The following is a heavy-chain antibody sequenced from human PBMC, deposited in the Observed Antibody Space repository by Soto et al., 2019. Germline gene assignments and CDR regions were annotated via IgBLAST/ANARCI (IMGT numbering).Heavy chain of an antibody. V-gene: IGHV3-7*04. CDR2: IKQDGSEK. D-gene: IGHD6-13*01. CDR3: ARDPDNSNWPFDY. CDR1: GFTFSSYW. Sequence: EVQLVESGGGLVQPGGSLRLSCAASGFTFSSYWVNWVRQAPGKGLEWVANIKQDGSEKYYVDSVKGRFTISRDNAKNSLFLQMNSLRAEDTAVYYCARDPDNSNWPFDYWGQGTLVTVSS. J-gene: IGHJ4*02.